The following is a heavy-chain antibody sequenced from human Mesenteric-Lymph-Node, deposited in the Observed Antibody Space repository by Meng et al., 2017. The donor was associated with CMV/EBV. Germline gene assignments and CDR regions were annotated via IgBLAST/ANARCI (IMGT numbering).Heavy chain of an antibody. CDR3: ARSRGGGVDY. CDR1: GFTFSDYY. D-gene: IGHD3-10*01. J-gene: IGHJ4*02. V-gene: IGHV3-74*01. Sequence: GESLKISCTASGFTFSDYYMSWIRQAPGKGLEWVSGINSDGSSTTYADPVKGRFTISRDNAKNTLYLQMNSLRAEDTAVYYCARSRGGGVDYWGQGTLVTVYS. CDR2: INSDGSST.